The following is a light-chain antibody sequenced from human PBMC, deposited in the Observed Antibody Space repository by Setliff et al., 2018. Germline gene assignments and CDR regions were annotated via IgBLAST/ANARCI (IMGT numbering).Light chain of an antibody. CDR1: SRDVGAYNY. J-gene: IGLJ1*01. CDR2: DVT. Sequence: ALTQPRSVSGSPGQSVTISCTGTSRDVGAYNYVSWYQQHPGKVPKLMIYDVTKRPSGVPDRFSGSKSGNTASLTVSGLQAEDEADYYCCSYTGFSYVFGSGTKVTVL. CDR3: CSYTGFSYV. V-gene: IGLV2-11*01.